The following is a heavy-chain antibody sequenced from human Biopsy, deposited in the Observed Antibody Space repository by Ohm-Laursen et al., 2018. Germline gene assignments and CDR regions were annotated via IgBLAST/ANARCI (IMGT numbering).Heavy chain of an antibody. CDR2: ISNSGNT. J-gene: IGHJ4*02. CDR3: ARRGSGGRSFDY. D-gene: IGHD2-15*01. V-gene: IGHV4-59*08. CDR1: GDSINSSY. Sequence: GTLSLTCTVSGDSINSSYWSWIRQAPGKGLEWIGFISNSGNTNYNPSLKSRVTISADTSKNQFFLKLGSVTVADTAVFYCARRGSGGRSFDYWGQGSLVTVSS.